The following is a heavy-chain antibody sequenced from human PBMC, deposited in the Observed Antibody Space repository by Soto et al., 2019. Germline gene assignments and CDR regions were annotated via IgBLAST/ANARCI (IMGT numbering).Heavy chain of an antibody. D-gene: IGHD6-19*01. J-gene: IGHJ5*02. Sequence: QVQLQKWGAGLLKPSETLSLTCAVYGGSFSGYYWSWIRQPPGKGLEWIGEINHSGSTNYTPSLKRRVTISVDTSKNQFSLKLSAVTAADTAVYYCARVWGSGWYVSGLLFDPWGQGTLVTVS. CDR2: INHSGST. V-gene: IGHV4-34*01. CDR3: ARVWGSGWYVSGLLFDP. CDR1: GGSFSGYY.